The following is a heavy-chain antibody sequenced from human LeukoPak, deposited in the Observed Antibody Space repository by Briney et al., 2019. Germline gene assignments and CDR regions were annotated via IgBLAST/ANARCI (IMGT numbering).Heavy chain of an antibody. J-gene: IGHJ3*02. CDR2: IKQDGSEK. V-gene: IGHV3-7*01. CDR1: GFTFSSYW. D-gene: IGHD6-13*01. Sequence: GGSLRLSCAASGFTFSSYWMSWVRQAPGKGLEWVANIKQDGSEKYYVDSVKGRFTISRDNAKNSLYLQMNSLRAEDTAVYYCAREGIAAAGTGNAFDIWGQGTMVTVSS. CDR3: AREGIAAAGTGNAFDI.